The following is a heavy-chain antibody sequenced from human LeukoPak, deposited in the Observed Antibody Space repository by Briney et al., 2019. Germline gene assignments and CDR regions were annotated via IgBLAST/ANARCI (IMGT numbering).Heavy chain of an antibody. D-gene: IGHD5-12*01. J-gene: IGHJ4*02. CDR2: ISTTSTYI. Sequence: PRGSLRLSCAASGFDFSTYAISWVRQAPGKGLEWVSSISTTSTYIFYADSLKGRFTISRDNAKNSAYLQMNSLRPEDTAVYYCSRDRLGGLDYWGQGTLVTVSS. V-gene: IGHV3-21*01. CDR1: GFDFSTYA. CDR3: SRDRLGGLDY.